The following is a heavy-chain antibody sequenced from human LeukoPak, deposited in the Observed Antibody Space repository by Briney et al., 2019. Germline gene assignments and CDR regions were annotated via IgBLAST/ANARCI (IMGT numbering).Heavy chain of an antibody. CDR2: IYYSGST. J-gene: IGHJ3*02. V-gene: IGHV4-59*08. Sequence: SETLSLTCTVSGGSISSHYWSWLRQPPGKGLEWIGYIYYSGSTNYNPSLKSRVTISVDTPKNQFSLKLSSVTAADTAVYYCARSDYYDSSGYYSYAFDIWGQGTMVTVSS. D-gene: IGHD3-22*01. CDR1: GGSISSHY. CDR3: ARSDYYDSSGYYSYAFDI.